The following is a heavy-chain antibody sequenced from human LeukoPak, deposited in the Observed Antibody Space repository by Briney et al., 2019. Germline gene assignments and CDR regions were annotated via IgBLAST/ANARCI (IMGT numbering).Heavy chain of an antibody. J-gene: IGHJ4*02. CDR1: GGSFSGYY. Sequence: PSETLSLTCAVYGGSFSGYYWSWIRQPPGKGLEWIGEINHSGSTNYNPSLKSRVTISVDTSKNQFSLRLSSVTAADTAVYYCARGWEDLYYFDYWGQGTLVTVSS. CDR3: ARGWEDLYYFDY. D-gene: IGHD1-26*01. V-gene: IGHV4-34*01. CDR2: INHSGST.